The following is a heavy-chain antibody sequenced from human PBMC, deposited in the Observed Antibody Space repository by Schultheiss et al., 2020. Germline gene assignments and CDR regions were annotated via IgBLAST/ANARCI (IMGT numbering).Heavy chain of an antibody. CDR1: GFTFRDYS. CDR2: ITSSGRYI. D-gene: IGHD6-19*01. Sequence: GGSLRLSCAASGFTFRDYSMSWVRQAPGKGLEWVSSITSSGRYIYYADSVKGRFTISRDNAKNSLYLQMNSLRDEDTAVYYCARNTVAGSRECVYWGQGTLVTVSS. CDR3: ARNTVAGSRECVY. J-gene: IGHJ4*02. V-gene: IGHV3-21*01.